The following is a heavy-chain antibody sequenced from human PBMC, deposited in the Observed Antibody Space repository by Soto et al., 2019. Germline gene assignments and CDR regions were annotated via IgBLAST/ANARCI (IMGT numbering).Heavy chain of an antibody. CDR1: GFTFSSYG. CDR2: ISYDGSNK. D-gene: IGHD4-17*01. Sequence: PVGSLRLSCAASGFTFSSYGMHWVRQAPGKGLEWVAVISYDGSNKYYADSVKGRFTISRDNSKNTLYLQMDRLRAEDTALYYCARDVDADFRTDFDYWGRGTLVTVSS. J-gene: IGHJ4*02. V-gene: IGHV3-33*05. CDR3: ARDVDADFRTDFDY.